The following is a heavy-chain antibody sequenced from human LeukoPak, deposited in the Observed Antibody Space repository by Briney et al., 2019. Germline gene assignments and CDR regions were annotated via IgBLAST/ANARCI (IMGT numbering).Heavy chain of an antibody. CDR3: ARDRTYCSAGSCPQLDY. CDR1: GFTFTTYA. Sequence: GGSLRLSCAASGFTFTTYAMSWVRQAPGKGLEWVSSIGSRTYYADSVKGRFTISRDDSKNTLYLQMNSLRSEDTAVYYCARDRTYCSAGSCPQLDYWGQGTLVAVSS. J-gene: IGHJ4*02. CDR2: IGSRT. D-gene: IGHD2-15*01. V-gene: IGHV3-23*01.